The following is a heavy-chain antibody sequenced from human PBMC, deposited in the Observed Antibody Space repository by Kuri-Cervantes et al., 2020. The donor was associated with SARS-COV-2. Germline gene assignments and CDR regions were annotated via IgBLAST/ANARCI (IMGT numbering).Heavy chain of an antibody. D-gene: IGHD7-27*01. CDR3: ARVESPLNWGTYFDY. J-gene: IGHJ4*02. CDR1: GFTFSSSW. CDR2: IKCDGSEK. V-gene: IGHV3-52*01. Sequence: GGSLRLSCAASGFTFSSSWMHWVCQAPEKGLEWVADIKCDGSEKYYVDSVKGRLTISRDNAKNSLYLQMNSLRAEDTALYHCARVESPLNWGTYFDYWGQGTLVTVSS.